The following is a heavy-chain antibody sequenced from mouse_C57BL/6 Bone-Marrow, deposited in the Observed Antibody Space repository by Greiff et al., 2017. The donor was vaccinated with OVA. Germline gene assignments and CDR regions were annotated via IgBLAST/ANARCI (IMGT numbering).Heavy chain of an antibody. V-gene: IGHV1-5*01. CDR3: TRREYYYGSSFAY. J-gene: IGHJ3*01. Sequence: EVKLMESGTVLARPGASVKMSCKTSGYTFTSYWMHWVKQRPGQGLEWIGAIYPGNSDTSYNQKFKGKAKLTAVTSASTAYMELSSLTNEDSAVYYCTRREYYYGSSFAYWGQGTLVTVSA. D-gene: IGHD1-1*01. CDR2: IYPGNSDT. CDR1: GYTFTSYW.